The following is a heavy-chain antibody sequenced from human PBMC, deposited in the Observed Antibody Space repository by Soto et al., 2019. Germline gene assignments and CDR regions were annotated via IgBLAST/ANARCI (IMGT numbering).Heavy chain of an antibody. J-gene: IGHJ4*02. Sequence: GGSLRLSCAASGFTFSSYAMSWVRQAPGKGLEWVSAISGSGGSTYYADSVKGRFTISRDNSKNTLYLQMNSLRAEDTAVYYCAKDWDYYDSSGESDYWGQGTLVTVSS. CDR1: GFTFSSYA. D-gene: IGHD3-22*01. V-gene: IGHV3-23*01. CDR3: AKDWDYYDSSGESDY. CDR2: ISGSGGST.